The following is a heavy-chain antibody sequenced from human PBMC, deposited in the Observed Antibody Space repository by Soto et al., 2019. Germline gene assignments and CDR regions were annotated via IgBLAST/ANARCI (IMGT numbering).Heavy chain of an antibody. D-gene: IGHD3-3*01. Sequence: ASVKVSCKASGYTFTSYGISWVRQAPGQGLEWMGWISAYNGNTNYAQKLQGRVTMTTDTSTSTAYMELRSLRSDDTAVYYCARDRGFSSLYYYGMDVWGQGTTVTVSS. CDR1: GYTFTSYG. V-gene: IGHV1-18*04. CDR2: ISAYNGNT. CDR3: ARDRGFSSLYYYGMDV. J-gene: IGHJ6*02.